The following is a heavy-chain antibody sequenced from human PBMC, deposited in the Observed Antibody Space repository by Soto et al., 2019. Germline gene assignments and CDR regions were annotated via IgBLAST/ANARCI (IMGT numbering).Heavy chain of an antibody. CDR2: IYTSGST. V-gene: IGHV4-4*07. J-gene: IGHJ6*02. CDR3: ARDSLMVVAATFGSYYYGMDV. Sequence: SETLSLTCTVSGGSISSYYWSWIRQPAGKGLEWIGRIYTSGSTNYNPSLKSRVTMSVDTSKNQFSLKLSSVTAADTAVYYCARDSLMVVAATFGSYYYGMDVWGQGTTVTVSS. D-gene: IGHD2-15*01. CDR1: GGSISSYY.